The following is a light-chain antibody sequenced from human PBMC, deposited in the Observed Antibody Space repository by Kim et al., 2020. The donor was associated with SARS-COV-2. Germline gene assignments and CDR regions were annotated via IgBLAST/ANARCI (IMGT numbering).Light chain of an antibody. CDR2: LNSDGSH. CDR1: SGHIGYA. J-gene: IGLJ3*02. V-gene: IGLV4-69*01. CDR3: QTWGTGIWV. Sequence: ASVRRTCTLSSGHIGYAIAWHQQQPEKGPRYLMKLNSDGSHNKGDGIPDRFSGSSSGAERYLTISSLQSEDEADYYCQTWGTGIWVFGGGTQLTVL.